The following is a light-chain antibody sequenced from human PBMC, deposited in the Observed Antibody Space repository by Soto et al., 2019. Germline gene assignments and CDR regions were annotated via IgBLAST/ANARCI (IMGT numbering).Light chain of an antibody. CDR1: QSLVYGRGNIY. CDR3: MQGTHWPFT. V-gene: IGKV2-30*01. CDR2: YVS. Sequence: EVVTNQTPLSLPVTLGPPASISCRSSQSLVYGRGNIYLNWFQQRPGQSPRRLIYYVSNRDSGVPDRFSGGGSGTNFTLKISRVEAEDVGVYYCMQGTHWPFTLGPGTKVDNK. J-gene: IGKJ3*01.